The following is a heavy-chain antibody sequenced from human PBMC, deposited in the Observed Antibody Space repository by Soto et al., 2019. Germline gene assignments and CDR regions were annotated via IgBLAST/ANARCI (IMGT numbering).Heavy chain of an antibody. Sequence: ASVKVSCKASGYTFTSYGISWVRQAPGQGLEWMGWISAYNGNTNYAQKLQGRVTMTTDTSTSTAYMELRSLRSDDTAVYYCAREGAPMGATPAFDIWGQGTMVTVSS. D-gene: IGHD1-26*01. J-gene: IGHJ3*02. CDR2: ISAYNGNT. V-gene: IGHV1-18*01. CDR3: AREGAPMGATPAFDI. CDR1: GYTFTSYG.